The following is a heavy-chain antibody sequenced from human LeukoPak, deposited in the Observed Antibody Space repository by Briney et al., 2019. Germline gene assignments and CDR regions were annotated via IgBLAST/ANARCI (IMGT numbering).Heavy chain of an antibody. D-gene: IGHD2-2*01. CDR3: ARDLRRPGPMAMYYYYGMDV. CDR1: GYTFTSYG. V-gene: IGHV1-18*01. J-gene: IGHJ6*02. Sequence: GASVKVSCKASGYTFTSYGISWVRQAPGQGLEWMGWISAYNGNTNYAQKLQGRVTMTTDTSTSTAYMELRSLRSDDTAVYYCARDLRRPGPMAMYYYYGMDVWGQGTTVTVSS. CDR2: ISAYNGNT.